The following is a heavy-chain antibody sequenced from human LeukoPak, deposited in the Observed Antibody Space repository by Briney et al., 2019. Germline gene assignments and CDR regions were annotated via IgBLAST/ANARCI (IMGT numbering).Heavy chain of an antibody. D-gene: IGHD1-26*01. CDR3: ARDEGWDYPFDC. J-gene: IGHJ4*02. V-gene: IGHV3-74*01. CDR1: GFTFTSYW. Sequence: GGSLRLSCAASGFTFTSYWMHCVRQVPGKGQLWVSRIKSDGNYTNYADSVKGRFTISRDNAKNTLYLQMNSLRAEDTAVYYCARDEGWDYPFDCWGQGTLVTVSS. CDR2: IKSDGNYT.